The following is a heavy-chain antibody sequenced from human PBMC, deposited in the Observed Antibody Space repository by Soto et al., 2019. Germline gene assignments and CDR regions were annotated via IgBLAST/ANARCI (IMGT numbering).Heavy chain of an antibody. CDR2: ISGSGGST. V-gene: IGHV3-23*01. J-gene: IGHJ4*02. CDR1: GFTFSSYA. Sequence: GGSLRLSCAASGFTFSSYAMSWVRQAPGKGLEWVSAISGSGGSTYYADSVKGRFTISRDNSKNTLYLQMNSLRAEDTAVYYCAKDGPQYYDFWSGYLLFDDWGQGTLVTVSS. CDR3: AKDGPQYYDFWSGYLLFDD. D-gene: IGHD3-3*01.